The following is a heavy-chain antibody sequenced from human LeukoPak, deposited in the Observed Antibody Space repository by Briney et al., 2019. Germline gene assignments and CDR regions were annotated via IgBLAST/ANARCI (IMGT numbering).Heavy chain of an antibody. CDR2: ISSGSRTI. V-gene: IGHV3-48*01. J-gene: IGHJ4*02. CDR1: GFTFSIHG. Sequence: TGGSLRLSCAASGFTFSIHGMHWVRQAPGRGLEWTSYISSGSRTITYADSVKGRFTISRDDAKNSLYLQMDSLRAEDTAVYYCARQIPAFDYWGQGTLVTVSS. CDR3: ARQIPAFDY.